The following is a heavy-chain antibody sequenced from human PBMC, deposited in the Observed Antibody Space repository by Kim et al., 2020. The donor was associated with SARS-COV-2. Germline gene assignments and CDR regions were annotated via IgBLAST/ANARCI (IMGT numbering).Heavy chain of an antibody. CDR2: MHPYTGNT. CDR1: GYTFKTYD. CDR3: SKHSGRAWGSECDF. D-gene: IGHD3-10*01. Sequence: ASVKVSCKASGYTFKTYDIHWVRQAPGQGLEWLGWMHPYTGNTGYAPKFRGRVLMTRNTSISTAYMQLSSLTSEDTAGYYCSKHSGRAWGSECDFWGQGTLVTVST. V-gene: IGHV1-8*01. J-gene: IGHJ4*02.